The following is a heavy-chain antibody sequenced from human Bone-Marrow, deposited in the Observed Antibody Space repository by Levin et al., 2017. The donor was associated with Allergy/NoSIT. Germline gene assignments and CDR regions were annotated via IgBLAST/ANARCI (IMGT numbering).Heavy chain of an antibody. CDR2: ISANGDGT. D-gene: IGHD3-22*01. CDR1: GFTFSNYA. Sequence: PGESLKISCAASGFTFSNYAMSWLRQAPGKGLEWVSSISANGDGTFYADSVKGLFTISRDNSRNTLYLQMNNLRAEDTAVYYCAKLSLGSLRLIDFYDSSGPLDYWGQGTLVTVSS. CDR3: AKLSLGSLRLIDFYDSSGPLDY. V-gene: IGHV3-23*01. J-gene: IGHJ4*02.